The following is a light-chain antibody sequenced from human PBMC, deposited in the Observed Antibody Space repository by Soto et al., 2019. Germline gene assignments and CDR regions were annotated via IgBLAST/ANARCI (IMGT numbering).Light chain of an antibody. Sequence: EIVMTQSPATLSVSPAQRATLSCRASQSVSSNLAWYQQKPGQAPRLLIYSASIRATGIPARFSGSGSGTRLTLTIGSLQSEDFAVYYCHQYNHWYTFGQGTKLEIK. CDR3: HQYNHWYT. V-gene: IGKV3-15*01. CDR1: QSVSSN. CDR2: SAS. J-gene: IGKJ2*01.